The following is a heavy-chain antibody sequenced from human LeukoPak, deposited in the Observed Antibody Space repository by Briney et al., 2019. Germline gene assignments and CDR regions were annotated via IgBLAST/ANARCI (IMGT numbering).Heavy chain of an antibody. V-gene: IGHV3-23*01. D-gene: IGHD2-15*01. CDR3: AKDYVGMVAANSGVDY. Sequence: GGSLRLSXAASGFTFRSYAMSWVRQAPGKGLEWVSAISGSGGSTYYADSVKGRFTISRDNSKNTLYLQMNSLRAEDTAVYYCAKDYVGMVAANSGVDYWGQGTLVTVSS. CDR1: GFTFRSYA. J-gene: IGHJ4*02. CDR2: ISGSGGST.